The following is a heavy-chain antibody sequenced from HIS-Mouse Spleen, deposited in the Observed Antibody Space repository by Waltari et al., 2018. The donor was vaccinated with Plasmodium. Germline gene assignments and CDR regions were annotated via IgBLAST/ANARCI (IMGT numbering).Heavy chain of an antibody. V-gene: IGHV1-18*01. D-gene: IGHD1-26*01. CDR3: ARLLPWVHGHFDY. CDR1: VYTFSSYG. J-gene: IGHJ4*02. CDR2: VSGYNGKT. Sequence: QVQLVQSGAEGKRPGASVKVSCKASVYTFSSYGISWVRQAPGKGLEWMGWVSGYNGKTNYAQKVQGRVTMTTDTSTSTAYMELRSLRSDDTAVYYCARLLPWVHGHFDYWGQGTLVTVSS.